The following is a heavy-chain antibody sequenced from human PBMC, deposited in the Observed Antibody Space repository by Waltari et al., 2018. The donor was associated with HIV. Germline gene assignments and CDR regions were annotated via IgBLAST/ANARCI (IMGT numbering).Heavy chain of an antibody. J-gene: IGHJ4*02. V-gene: IGHV1-2*02. Sequence: QVQLVQSGAEVKKPGASVKVSCKASGYTFTGYYMHWVRQAPGQGLEWMGWINPDNGGTKYAQKFQSRVTMTRDTSISTAYMELSRLRSDDTAGYYCARDICNGGSCYSYYFDYWGQGTLVTVSS. D-gene: IGHD2-15*01. CDR2: INPDNGGT. CDR1: GYTFTGYY. CDR3: ARDICNGGSCYSYYFDY.